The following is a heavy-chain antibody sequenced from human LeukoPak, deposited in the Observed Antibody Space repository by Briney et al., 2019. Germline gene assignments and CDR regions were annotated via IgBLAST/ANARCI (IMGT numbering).Heavy chain of an antibody. CDR2: INPNSGGT. CDR1: GYTFTFYY. Sequence: ASVTVSCTASGYTFTFYYMHWVRQAPGQGLEWMGWINPNSGGTNYAQKFQGRVTMTRDTSISTAYMELSRLRSDDTAVYYCAKRSGYYYEYYFDYWGQGTLVTVSS. D-gene: IGHD3-22*01. V-gene: IGHV1-2*02. J-gene: IGHJ4*02. CDR3: AKRSGYYYEYYFDY.